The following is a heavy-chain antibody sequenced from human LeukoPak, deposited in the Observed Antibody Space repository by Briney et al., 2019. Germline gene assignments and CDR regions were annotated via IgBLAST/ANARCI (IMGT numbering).Heavy chain of an antibody. J-gene: IGHJ4*02. CDR3: ARVIIGSYPDY. CDR1: GYTFTSYG. D-gene: IGHD1-26*01. V-gene: IGHV1-18*01. CDR2: ISAYNGNT. Sequence: ASXXXSCKASGYTFTSYGISWVRQAPGQGLEWMGWISAYNGNTNYAQKLQGRVTMTTDTSTSTAYMELRSLRSDDTAVYYCARVIIGSYPDYWGQGTLVTVSS.